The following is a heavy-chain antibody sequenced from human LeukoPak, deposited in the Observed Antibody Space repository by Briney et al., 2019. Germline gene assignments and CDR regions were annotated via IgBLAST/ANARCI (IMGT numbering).Heavy chain of an antibody. CDR1: GGSISSYY. CDR3: ARNPPRYYYYYMDV. D-gene: IGHD1-14*01. Sequence: SETLSLTCTVSGGSISSYYWSWVRQPPGKGREWVGYIYYSGSTNYNPALKSRVTISVDTSKNQFSLKLSSVTAADTAVYYCARNPPRYYYYYMDVWGKGTTVTVSS. J-gene: IGHJ6*03. V-gene: IGHV4-59*08. CDR2: IYYSGST.